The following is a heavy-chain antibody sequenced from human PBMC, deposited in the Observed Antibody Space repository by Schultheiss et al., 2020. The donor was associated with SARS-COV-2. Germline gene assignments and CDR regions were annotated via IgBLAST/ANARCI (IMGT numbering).Heavy chain of an antibody. J-gene: IGHJ3*02. CDR3: ARQPVGVLMGDAFDI. D-gene: IGHD1-26*01. V-gene: IGHV4-34*01. CDR2: INHSGST. CDR1: GGSISSYY. Sequence: SETLSLTCTVSGGSISSYYWSWIRQPPGKGLEWIGEINHSGSTNYNPSLKSRVTISVDTSKNQFSLKLSSVTAADTAVYYCARQPVGVLMGDAFDIWGQGTMVTVSS.